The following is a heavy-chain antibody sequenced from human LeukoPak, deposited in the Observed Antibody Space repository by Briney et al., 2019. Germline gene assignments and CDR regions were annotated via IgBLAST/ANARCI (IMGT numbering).Heavy chain of an antibody. CDR1: VYTFTSYD. D-gene: IGHD4-17*01. V-gene: IGHV1-8*01. CDR2: MNPNSGNT. CDR3: ARIHGEDRDY. J-gene: IGHJ4*02. Sequence: ASVKVSCKASVYTFTSYDINWVRQATGQGLEWMGWMNPNSGNTGYAQKFQGRVTMTRSTSISTAYMELSSLRSEDTAVYYCARIHGEDRDYWGQGTLVTVSS.